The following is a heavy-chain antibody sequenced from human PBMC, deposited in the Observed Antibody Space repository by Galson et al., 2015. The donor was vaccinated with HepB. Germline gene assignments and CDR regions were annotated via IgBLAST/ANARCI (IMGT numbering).Heavy chain of an antibody. CDR2: ISSSSSYT. CDR1: GFTFSDYY. V-gene: IGHV3-11*06. Sequence: SLRLSCAASGFTFSDYYMSWIRQAPGKGLEWVSDISSSSSYTNYADSVKGRFTISRDNAKNSLYLQMNSLRAEDTAVYYCARDREHGWFDPWGQGTLVTVSS. CDR3: ARDREHGWFDP. J-gene: IGHJ5*02. D-gene: IGHD1/OR15-1a*01.